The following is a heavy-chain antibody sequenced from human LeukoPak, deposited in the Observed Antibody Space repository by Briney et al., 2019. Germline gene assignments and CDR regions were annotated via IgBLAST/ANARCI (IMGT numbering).Heavy chain of an antibody. CDR3: ARNDKDIVVVPAAPHDAFDI. CDR2: IYPGDSDT. D-gene: IGHD2-2*01. J-gene: IGHJ3*02. CDR1: GYTFTSYW. Sequence: GESLKISCKGSGYTFTSYWIGWVRQMPGKGLEWMGIIYPGDSDTRYSPSFQGQVTISADKSSNTAYVQWSSLKASDTAMYYCARNDKDIVVVPAAPHDAFDIWGQGTMVTVSS. V-gene: IGHV5-51*01.